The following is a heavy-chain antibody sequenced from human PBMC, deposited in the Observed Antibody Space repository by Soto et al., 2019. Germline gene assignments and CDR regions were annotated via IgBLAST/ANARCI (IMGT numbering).Heavy chain of an antibody. V-gene: IGHV4-39*07. CDR1: GGSISSSNYY. Sequence: PSETLSLTCTVSGGSISSSNYYWGWIRQPPGKGLEWIGSFNHSGSTNYNPSLKSRVTISVDTSKNQFSLKLTSVTAADTAVYYCARDKITGLFDYWGQGTLVTVSS. CDR3: ARDKITGLFDY. CDR2: FNHSGST. D-gene: IGHD2-8*02. J-gene: IGHJ4*02.